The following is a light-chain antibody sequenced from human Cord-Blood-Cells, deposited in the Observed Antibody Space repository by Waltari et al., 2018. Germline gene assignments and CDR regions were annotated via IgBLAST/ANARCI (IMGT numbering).Light chain of an antibody. CDR2: AAS. CDR1: QSISSY. Sequence: DIQMTPSQSSLSASVGDRVTITCRASQSISSYLNLYQQKPGKAPKLLIYAASSLQSGVPSRFSGSGSGTDFTLTISSLQPEDFATYYCQQSYSTPLTFGGGTKVDIK. J-gene: IGKJ4*01. V-gene: IGKV1-39*01. CDR3: QQSYSTPLT.